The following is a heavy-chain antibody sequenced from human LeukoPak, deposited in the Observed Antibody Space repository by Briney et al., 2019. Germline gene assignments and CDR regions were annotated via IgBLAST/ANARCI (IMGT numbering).Heavy chain of an antibody. D-gene: IGHD3-22*01. J-gene: IGHJ2*01. CDR2: IYSGGST. Sequence: PGGSLRLSCAASGFAVSSNYMSWVRQAPGKGLEWVSVIYSGGSTYYADSVKGRFTISRDNAKNSLYLQMNSLRAEDTALYYCARNGLIDYYDSSGRAGYFDLWGRGTLVTVSS. CDR3: ARNGLIDYYDSSGRAGYFDL. CDR1: GFAVSSNY. V-gene: IGHV3-53*05.